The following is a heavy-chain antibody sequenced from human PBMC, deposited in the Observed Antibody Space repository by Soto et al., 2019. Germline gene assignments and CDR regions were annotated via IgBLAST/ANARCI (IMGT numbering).Heavy chain of an antibody. CDR1: GFTFSTFT. D-gene: IGHD2-2*01. V-gene: IGHV3-30*04. CDR3: ARHQLPEASYYYGMDV. J-gene: IGHJ6*02. Sequence: GGSLRLSCAASGFTFSTFTMHWVRQAPGKGLEWVAVLSYDGRNTYYADSVKGRFTISRDKSKNTLYLQMNSLRPEDTAVYYCARHQLPEASYYYGMDVWGQGITVTVSS. CDR2: LSYDGRNT.